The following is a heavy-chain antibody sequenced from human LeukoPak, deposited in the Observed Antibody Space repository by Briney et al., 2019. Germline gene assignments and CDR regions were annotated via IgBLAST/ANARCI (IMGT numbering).Heavy chain of an antibody. D-gene: IGHD3-10*01. CDR3: AKLTYAGSPTDY. CDR1: GFTFSSYA. Sequence: PGRSLRLSCAASGFTFSSYAMNWVRQAPGKGLEWVSSISSSSSYIYYADSLKGRFTMSRDNAKNSVYLQMNSLRAEDTAVYYCAKLTYAGSPTDYWGQGTLVTVSS. CDR2: ISSSSSYI. V-gene: IGHV3-21*01. J-gene: IGHJ4*02.